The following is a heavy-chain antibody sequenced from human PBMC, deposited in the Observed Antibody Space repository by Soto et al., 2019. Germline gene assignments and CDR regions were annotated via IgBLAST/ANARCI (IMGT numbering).Heavy chain of an antibody. V-gene: IGHV4-34*01. CDR1: GGSFTGYY. CDR3: ARGIYDFWSSYDTWFDP. Sequence: SETLSLTCAVYGGSFTGYYWSWIRQPPGKGLEWIGEINHSRSTNYNPSLKSRVTISVDTSKDQLSLKLSSVTAADTAVYYCARGIYDFWSSYDTWFDPWGQGTLITVSS. CDR2: INHSRST. D-gene: IGHD3-3*01. J-gene: IGHJ5*02.